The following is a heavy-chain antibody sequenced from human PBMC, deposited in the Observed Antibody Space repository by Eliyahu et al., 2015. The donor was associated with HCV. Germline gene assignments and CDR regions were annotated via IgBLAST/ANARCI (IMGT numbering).Heavy chain of an antibody. D-gene: IGHD6-19*01. V-gene: IGHV3-23*01. J-gene: IGHJ4*02. CDR1: GFTFSTYH. CDR2: ISSSGGTT. CDR3: AKDHISVSGSDY. Sequence: EVQLLESGGGLVQPGGSLRLSCAASGFTFSTYHMSWVRQAPGKGLEWVSFISSSGGTTKAAASVKGRFTISRDNSKNTLYLQMNSLRVEDTAVYYCAKDHISVSGSDYWGQGTLVTVSS.